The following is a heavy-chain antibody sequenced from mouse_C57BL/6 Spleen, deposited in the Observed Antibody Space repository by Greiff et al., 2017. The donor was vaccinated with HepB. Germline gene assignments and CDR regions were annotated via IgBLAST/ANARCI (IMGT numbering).Heavy chain of an antibody. CDR1: GYTFTDYY. D-gene: IGHD2-3*01. V-gene: IGHV1-26*01. CDR3: ARRGDGPWFAY. J-gene: IGHJ3*01. Sequence: EVQLQQSGPELVKPGASVKISCKASGYTFTDYYMNWVKQSHGKSLEWIGDINPNNGGTSYNQKFKGKATLTVDKSSSTAYMELRSLTSEDSAVYYCARRGDGPWFAYWGQGTLVTVSA. CDR2: INPNNGGT.